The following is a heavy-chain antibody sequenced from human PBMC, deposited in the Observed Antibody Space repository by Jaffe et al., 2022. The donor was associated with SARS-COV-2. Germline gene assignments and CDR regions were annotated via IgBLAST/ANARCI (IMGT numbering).Heavy chain of an antibody. V-gene: IGHV2-70*01. J-gene: IGHJ6*02. CDR3: ARMVLSSPDYIPEVFYYYYGMDV. D-gene: IGHD4-4*01. CDR2: IDWDDDK. Sequence: QVTLRESGPALVKPTQTLTLTCTFSGFSLSTSGMCVSWIRQPPGKALEWLALIDWDDDKYYSTSLKTRLTISKDTSKNQVVLTMTNMDPVDTATYYCARMVLSSPDYIPEVFYYYYGMDVWGQGTTVTVSS. CDR1: GFSLSTSGMC.